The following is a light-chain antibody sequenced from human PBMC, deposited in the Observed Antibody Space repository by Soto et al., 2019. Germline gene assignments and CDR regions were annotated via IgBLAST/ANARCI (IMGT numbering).Light chain of an antibody. V-gene: IGLV1-47*02. CDR3: ATWDDDLYTPI. CDR1: SSNIESNW. Sequence: QAVVTQAPSVSGTPGQRVTISCSGSSSNIESNWVYWYQQLPGTAPKLLIYNNNQRPSEVPDRFSGSKSGTSASLAITVLRSDDAADYYCATWDDDLYTPIIGGWPKVTVL. CDR2: NNN. J-gene: IGLJ2*01.